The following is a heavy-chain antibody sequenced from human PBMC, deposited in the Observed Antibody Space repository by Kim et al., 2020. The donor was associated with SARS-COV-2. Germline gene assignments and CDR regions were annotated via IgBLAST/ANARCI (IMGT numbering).Heavy chain of an antibody. Sequence: SETLSLTCTVSGGSISSYYWSWIRQPPGKGLEWIGYIYYSGSTNYNPSLKSRVTISVDTSKNQFSLKLSSVTAADTAVYYCARDLGTFLGTGWFDPWGQGTLVTVSS. V-gene: IGHV4-59*01. D-gene: IGHD7-27*01. CDR1: GGSISSYY. J-gene: IGHJ5*02. CDR2: IYYSGST. CDR3: ARDLGTFLGTGWFDP.